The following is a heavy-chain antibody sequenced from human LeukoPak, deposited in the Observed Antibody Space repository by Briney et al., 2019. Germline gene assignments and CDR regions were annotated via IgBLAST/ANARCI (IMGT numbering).Heavy chain of an antibody. V-gene: IGHV4-59*12. CDR1: GGSISNYY. Sequence: PSETLSLTCTVSGGSISNYYWNWIRQPPGKGLEWIGFIYSSGTTNYNPSLKSRLSFSIDTSKNQFSLKLSSVTAADTAVYYCARGWYYDFWSGPDPSGFGPWGQGTLVTVSS. J-gene: IGHJ5*02. D-gene: IGHD3-3*01. CDR2: IYSSGTT. CDR3: ARGWYYDFWSGPDPSGFGP.